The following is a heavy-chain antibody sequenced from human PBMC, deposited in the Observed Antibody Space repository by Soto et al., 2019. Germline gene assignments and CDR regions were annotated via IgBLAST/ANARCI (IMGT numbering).Heavy chain of an antibody. V-gene: IGHV3-23*01. D-gene: IGHD2-8*01. CDR1: GFTFRNNV. J-gene: IGHJ4*02. CDR3: AKNGLDNSPSAIDS. Sequence: GGSLRLSCAASGFTFRNNVLSWVRQAPGKGLDWVSGITGSGRDTYYADSVKGRFTISRDNSKNMVFLQMNSLRAEDTALYYCAKNGLDNSPSAIDSWGPGTLVTVTS. CDR2: ITGSGRDT.